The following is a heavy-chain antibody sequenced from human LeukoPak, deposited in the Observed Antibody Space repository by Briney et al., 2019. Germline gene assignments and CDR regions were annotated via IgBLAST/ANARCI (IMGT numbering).Heavy chain of an antibody. CDR1: GFTSSNYW. V-gene: IGHV3-7*01. CDR3: ARGFAVAL. D-gene: IGHD6-19*01. Sequence: GGSLRLSCAASGFTSSNYWMTWVRQAPGKGLEWVANIKDDGGEKHYVDSVKGRFTISRDNAKNSLDLQMNSLRVEDTAVYYCARGFAVALWGQGTLVTVSS. J-gene: IGHJ4*02. CDR2: IKDDGGEK.